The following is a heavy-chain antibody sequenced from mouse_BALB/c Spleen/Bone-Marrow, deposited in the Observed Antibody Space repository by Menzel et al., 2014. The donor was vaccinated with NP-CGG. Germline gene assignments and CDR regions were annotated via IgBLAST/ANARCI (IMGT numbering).Heavy chain of an antibody. V-gene: IGHV10-1*02. CDR2: IRSKSNNYAT. J-gene: IGHJ1*01. D-gene: IGHD1-1*01. Sequence: EVQLVESGGGLVQPKGSLKLSCAASGFTFNTYAMNWVRQAPGKDLEWVARIRSKSNNYATYYADSVKDRFTISRGESQNMLYLQMNNLKTEDTAMYYCVRHDYYGYGHFDVWGAGTTVTVSS. CDR1: GFTFNTYA. CDR3: VRHDYYGYGHFDV.